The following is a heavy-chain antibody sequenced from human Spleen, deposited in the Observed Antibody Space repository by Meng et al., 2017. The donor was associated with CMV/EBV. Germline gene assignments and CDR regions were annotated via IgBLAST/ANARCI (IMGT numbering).Heavy chain of an antibody. V-gene: IGHV3-74*01. CDR1: GFTFTNYW. Sequence: GGSLRLSCAASGFTFTNYWMHWVRQAPGKGLVWVSRINTDGSTTGYADSVKGRFTISRDNAKNSLYLQMNSLRADDTAVYYCARDVGCSRTSCYYYYGMDLWGQGTTVTVSS. CDR2: INTDGSTT. CDR3: ARDVGCSRTSCYYYYGMDL. D-gene: IGHD2-2*01. J-gene: IGHJ6*02.